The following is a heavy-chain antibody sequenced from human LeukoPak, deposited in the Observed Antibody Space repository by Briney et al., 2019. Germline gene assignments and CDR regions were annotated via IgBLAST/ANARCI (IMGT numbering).Heavy chain of an antibody. J-gene: IGHJ5*02. Sequence: SETLSLTCAVYGGSFSGYYWSWIRQPPGKGLEWIGEINHSGSTNYNPSLKSRVTISVDTSKNQFSLKLSSVTAADTAVYYCARGLLDDYVWGSYRYIFEKSWFDPWGQGTLVTVSS. CDR2: INHSGST. D-gene: IGHD3-16*02. V-gene: IGHV4-34*01. CDR1: GGSFSGYY. CDR3: ARGLLDDYVWGSYRYIFEKSWFDP.